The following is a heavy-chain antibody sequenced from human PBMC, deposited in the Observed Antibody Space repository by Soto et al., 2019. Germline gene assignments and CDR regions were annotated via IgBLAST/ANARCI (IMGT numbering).Heavy chain of an antibody. CDR2: IWYDGSNK. CDR1: GFTFSSYG. V-gene: IGHV3-33*06. Sequence: QVQLVESGGGVVQPGRSLRLSCAASGFTFSSYGMHWVRQAPGKGLEWVAIIWYDGSNKYYADSVKGRFTISRDNSKNTLYLQMNSLRAENTAVYYCAKDNLRVTNWFDPWGEGTLVTVS. J-gene: IGHJ5*02. CDR3: AKDNLRVTNWFDP. D-gene: IGHD2-21*02.